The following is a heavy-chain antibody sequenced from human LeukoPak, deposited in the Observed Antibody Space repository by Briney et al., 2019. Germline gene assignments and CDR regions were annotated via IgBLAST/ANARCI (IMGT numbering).Heavy chain of an antibody. CDR1: GGSISSYY. J-gene: IGHJ3*02. D-gene: IGHD3-9*01. V-gene: IGHV4-59*01. CDR2: IFYSGST. CDR3: ARVLTGYHDAFDI. Sequence: SETLSLTCTVPGGSISSYYWSWIRQPPGKGLEWIGYIFYSGSTNYNPSLKSRVTISVDTSKNQFSLKLSSVTAADTAVYYCARVLTGYHDAFDIWGQGTMVTVSS.